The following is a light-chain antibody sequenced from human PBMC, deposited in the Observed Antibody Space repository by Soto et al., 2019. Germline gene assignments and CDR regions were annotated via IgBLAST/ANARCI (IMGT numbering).Light chain of an antibody. J-gene: IGLJ2*01. Sequence: QSVLTQPPSVSGTPGQSITISCSGSSSNIGTYTINWYQHLPGTAPKLLFSTYDQRPSGVADRFSGSKSGTSATLAISGLPAEYEADYYCAAWDVRVNGVVFGGGTELTV. CDR2: TYD. CDR1: SSNIGTYT. CDR3: AAWDVRVNGVV. V-gene: IGLV1-44*01.